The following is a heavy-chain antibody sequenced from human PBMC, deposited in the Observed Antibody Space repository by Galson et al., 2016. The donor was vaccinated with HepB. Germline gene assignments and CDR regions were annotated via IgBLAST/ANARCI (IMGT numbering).Heavy chain of an antibody. CDR3: VHSRVGATGDYYYGLDV. Sequence: LVKPTQTLTLTCTFSGFSVSTSGVGVGWIRQSPGKALEWLALIYWDDNKRYSPSLKSRPSITTDTSKHQVVLTMTNRDPVDTATYYCVHSRVGATGDYYYGLDVWGQGTTVTVSS. J-gene: IGHJ6*02. V-gene: IGHV2-5*02. CDR2: IYWDDNK. D-gene: IGHD3-16*01. CDR1: GFSVSTSGVG.